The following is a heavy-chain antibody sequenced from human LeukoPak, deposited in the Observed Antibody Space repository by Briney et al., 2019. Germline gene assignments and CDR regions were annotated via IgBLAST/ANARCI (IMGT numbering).Heavy chain of an antibody. CDR3: ATRNYYDSRGYYTFGY. CDR2: ISGDGSTT. V-gene: IGHV3-74*01. Sequence: GGSLRLSCAASGFTFSKYWMHWVRQVPGKGLVWVSLISGDGSTTNYADFVKGRFTISRDNAKNALSLQVNSLRAEDTAVYYCATRNYYDSRGYYTFGYWGQGTLVTVSS. D-gene: IGHD3-22*01. CDR1: GFTFSKYW. J-gene: IGHJ1*01.